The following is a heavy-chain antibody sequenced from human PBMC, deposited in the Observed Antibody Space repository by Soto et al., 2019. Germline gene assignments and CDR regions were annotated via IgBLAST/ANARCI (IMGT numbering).Heavy chain of an antibody. V-gene: IGHV3-23*01. Sequence: EVQLLESGGGLVQPGGSLRLSCAVSGFTFSSNAMSWVRQAPGKGLEWVSAISSSGDSTWYAGSVKGRFTISRDNSKNTLYLQMNSLRAEDSAVYFCAKKGTLSGTGYFDSWGQGTLVTVSS. CDR1: GFTFSSNA. D-gene: IGHD6-13*01. J-gene: IGHJ4*02. CDR2: ISSSGDST. CDR3: AKKGTLSGTGYFDS.